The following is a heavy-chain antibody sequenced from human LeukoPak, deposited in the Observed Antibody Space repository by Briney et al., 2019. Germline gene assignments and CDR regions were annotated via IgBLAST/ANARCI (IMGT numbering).Heavy chain of an antibody. CDR3: AKGTRYYDSSGYDY. Sequence: GGSLRLSCAASGFTFDDYAMHWVRQAPGKGLEWVSGINWNSGSIDYADSVKGRFTISRDNAKNSLYLQMNSLRAEDMALYYCAKGTRYYDSSGYDYWGQGTLVTASS. CDR2: INWNSGSI. CDR1: GFTFDDYA. J-gene: IGHJ4*02. V-gene: IGHV3-9*03. D-gene: IGHD3-22*01.